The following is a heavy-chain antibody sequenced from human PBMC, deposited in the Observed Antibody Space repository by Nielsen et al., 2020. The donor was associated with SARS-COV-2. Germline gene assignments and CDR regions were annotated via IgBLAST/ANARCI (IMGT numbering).Heavy chain of an antibody. D-gene: IGHD3-10*01. CDR3: ARPTMGVHGMDV. CDR2: IYSGGST. V-gene: IGHV3-53*04. J-gene: IGHJ6*02. CDR1: GFTVSSNY. Sequence: GESLKISCAASGFTVSSNYMSWVRQAPGKGLEWVSVIYSGGSTYYADSVKGRFTISRHNSKNTLYLQMNSLRAEDTAVYYCARPTMGVHGMDVWGQGTTVTVSS.